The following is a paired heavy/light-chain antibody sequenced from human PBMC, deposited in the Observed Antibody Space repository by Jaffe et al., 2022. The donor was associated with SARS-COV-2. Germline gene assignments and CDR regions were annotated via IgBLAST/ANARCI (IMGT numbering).Heavy chain of an antibody. D-gene: IGHD6-13*01. CDR1: GFTFDDYA. V-gene: IGHV3-9*01. Sequence: EVQLVESGGGLVQPGRSLRLSCAASGFTFDDYAMHWVRQAPGKGLEWVSGISWNSGSIGYADSVKGRFTISRDNAKNSLYLQMNSLRAEDTALYYCAKVGHSSSWLEDDAFDIWGQGTMVTVSS. CDR3: AKVGHSSSWLEDDAFDI. CDR2: ISWNSGSI. J-gene: IGHJ3*02.
Light chain of an antibody. J-gene: IGKJ1*01. V-gene: IGKV1-33*01. CDR2: DAS. CDR1: QDISNY. Sequence: DIQMTQSPSSLSASVGDRVTITCQASQDISNYLNWYQQKPGKAPKLLIYDASNLETGVPSRFSGSGSGTDFTFTISSLQPEDIATYYCQQYDNLSWTFGQGTKVEIK. CDR3: QQYDNLSWT.